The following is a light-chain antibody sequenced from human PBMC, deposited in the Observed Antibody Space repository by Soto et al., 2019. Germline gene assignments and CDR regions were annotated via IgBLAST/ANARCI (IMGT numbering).Light chain of an antibody. Sequence: DIVLTQSPLSLPVTPGEPASISCRSSQSLLQSNGNNHVDWYLQRPGQSPQLLLYLASSRASGVPDRFSGSGSGTEFSLGISRVEAEDVGVYYCLQAAQSTLTFGQGTRLEIK. J-gene: IGKJ5*01. CDR1: QSLLQSNGNNH. CDR2: LAS. V-gene: IGKV2-28*01. CDR3: LQAAQSTLT.